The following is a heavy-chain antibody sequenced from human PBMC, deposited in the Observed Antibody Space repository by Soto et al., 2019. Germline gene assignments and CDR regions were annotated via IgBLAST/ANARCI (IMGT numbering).Heavy chain of an antibody. Sequence: GGSLRLSCAASGFTFSEAWMNWVRQAPGKGLEWVGRIKSKTDGGTTDYAAPVKGRFTISRDDSKNTLYLQMNSLKTEDTAVYYCTTFYRVRGRGMDVWGQGTTVTVSS. CDR3: TTFYRVRGRGMDV. V-gene: IGHV3-15*07. CDR1: GFTFSEAW. CDR2: IKSKTDGGTT. J-gene: IGHJ6*02. D-gene: IGHD3-10*01.